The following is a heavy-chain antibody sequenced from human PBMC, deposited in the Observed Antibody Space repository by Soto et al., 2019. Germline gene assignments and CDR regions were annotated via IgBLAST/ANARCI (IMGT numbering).Heavy chain of an antibody. CDR1: GYTFINSA. Sequence: QVQLVQSGGEVKQPGASVKVSCKATGYTFINSAIAWVRQAPGQGLEWMGWISPYNGNTNYAQSVQGRVTITTDTSTSTAYMEIRSLRFDDTAVYYCARDKSSGVFDYWGQGTLVTVST. J-gene: IGHJ4*02. CDR3: ARDKSSGVFDY. V-gene: IGHV1-18*04. D-gene: IGHD3-22*01. CDR2: ISPYNGNT.